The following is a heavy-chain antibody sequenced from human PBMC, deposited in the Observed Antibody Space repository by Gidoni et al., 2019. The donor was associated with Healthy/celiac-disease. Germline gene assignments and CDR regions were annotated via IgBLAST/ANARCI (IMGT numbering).Heavy chain of an antibody. D-gene: IGHD4-17*01. J-gene: IGHJ4*02. V-gene: IGHV3-23*01. CDR2: ISGSGGST. CDR3: AKDQSPTVVTPDY. Sequence: APGKGLEWVSAISGSGGSTYYADSVKGRFTISRDNSKNTLYLQMNSLRAEDTAVYYCAKDQSPTVVTPDYWGQGTLVTVSS.